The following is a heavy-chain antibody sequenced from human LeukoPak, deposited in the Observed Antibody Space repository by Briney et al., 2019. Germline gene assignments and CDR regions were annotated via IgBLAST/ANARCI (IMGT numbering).Heavy chain of an antibody. CDR2: INPSGDGT. J-gene: IGHJ3*02. CDR3: ARGREPAASWIQLWFSSPTI. V-gene: IGHV1-46*01. Sequence: ASVKVSCKASGHTFTTYYVHLVRQAPGQGLEWMGVINPSGDGTNYPQRFQGRVTLTRDTSTSTVYMELSSLRSEDTAVYYCARGREPAASWIQLWFSSPTIWGQGTMVTVSS. D-gene: IGHD5-18*01. CDR1: GHTFTTYY.